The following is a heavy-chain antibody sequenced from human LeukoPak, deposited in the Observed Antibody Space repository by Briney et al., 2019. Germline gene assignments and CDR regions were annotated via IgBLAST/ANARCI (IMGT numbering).Heavy chain of an antibody. CDR3: ARDRIVGATTSGGWLDP. J-gene: IGHJ5*02. D-gene: IGHD1-26*01. CDR2: IYYSGST. V-gene: IGHV4-31*03. CDR1: GGSISSGGYY. Sequence: PSETLSLTCTVSGGSISSGGYYWSWIRQHPGKGLEWIGYIYYSGSTYYNPSLKSRVTISVDTSKNQFSLKLSSVTAADTAVYYCARDRIVGATTSGGWLDPWGQGTLVTVSS.